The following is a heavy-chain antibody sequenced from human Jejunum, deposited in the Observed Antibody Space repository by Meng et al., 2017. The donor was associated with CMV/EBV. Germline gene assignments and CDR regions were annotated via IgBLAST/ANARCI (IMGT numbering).Heavy chain of an antibody. D-gene: IGHD3-22*01. J-gene: IGHJ5*02. Sequence: SGFSFINYGISWVRQAPGQGLEWMGWINVYKGNTNYAQKFQGRVIMTADTSTSTSYMELRSVRSDDTAIYFCARDQSGWGYFDAWGQGALVTVSS. CDR1: GFSFINYG. CDR3: ARDQSGWGYFDA. CDR2: INVYKGNT. V-gene: IGHV1-18*01.